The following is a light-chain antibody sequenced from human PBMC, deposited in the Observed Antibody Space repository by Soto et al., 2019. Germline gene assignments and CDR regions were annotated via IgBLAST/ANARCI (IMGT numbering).Light chain of an antibody. V-gene: IGKV1-5*03. CDR3: QQYNSYRRK. J-gene: IGKJ1*01. CDR1: QSISSW. Sequence: DIQMTQSPSTLSASVGDRVTITCRATQSISSWLAWYQQKPWKAPKLLIYKASSLESGVPSSFSGSGSGTEFKLANSSLQPDDFATYYCQQYNSYRRKFSQRTKVDIK. CDR2: KAS.